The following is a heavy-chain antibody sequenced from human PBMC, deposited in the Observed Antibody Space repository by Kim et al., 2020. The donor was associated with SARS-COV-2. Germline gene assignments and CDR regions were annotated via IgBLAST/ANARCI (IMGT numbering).Heavy chain of an antibody. J-gene: IGHJ4*02. V-gene: IGHV3-23*01. CDR2: ISGSGGST. CDR1: GFTFSSYT. CDR3: AKDPPQVVQWSNYFDY. D-gene: IGHD2-2*01. Sequence: GGSLRLSCAASGFTFSSYTMSWVRQAPGKGLEWVSAISGSGGSTYYADSVKGRFTISRDNSKNTLYLQMNSLRAEDTAVYYCAKDPPQVVQWSNYFDYWGQGTLVTVSS.